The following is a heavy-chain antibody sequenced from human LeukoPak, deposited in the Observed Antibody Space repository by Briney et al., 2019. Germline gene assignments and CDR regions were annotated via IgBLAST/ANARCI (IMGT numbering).Heavy chain of an antibody. CDR3: ARGPYYYDSSAYYPNLYYYYYMDV. V-gene: IGHV1-69*06. J-gene: IGHJ6*03. D-gene: IGHD3-22*01. CDR2: IIPIFGTA. CDR1: GGTFISYA. Sequence: GSSVKVSCKASGGTFISYAISWVRQAPGQGREWVGGIIPIFGTANYAQKFQGRVTVTADKSTSTAYMELSSLRSEHTAVYYCARGPYYYDSSAYYPNLYYYYYMDVWGKGTTVTVSS.